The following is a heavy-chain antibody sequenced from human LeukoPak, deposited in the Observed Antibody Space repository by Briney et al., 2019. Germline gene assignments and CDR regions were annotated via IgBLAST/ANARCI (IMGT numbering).Heavy chain of an antibody. D-gene: IGHD5-12*01. Sequence: PSETLSLTCTVSGGSISSSSYYWGWIRQPPGKGLEWIGSIYYSGSTYYNPSLKSRVTISVDTSKNQFSLKLSSVTAADTAVYYCARRVATIGPDYWGQGTLVTVSS. CDR2: IYYSGST. V-gene: IGHV4-39*07. CDR1: GGSISSSSYY. CDR3: ARRVATIGPDY. J-gene: IGHJ4*02.